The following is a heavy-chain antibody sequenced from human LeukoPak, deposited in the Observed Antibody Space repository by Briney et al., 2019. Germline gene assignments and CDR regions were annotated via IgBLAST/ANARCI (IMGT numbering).Heavy chain of an antibody. CDR3: VIVGIRVSGIDAFDI. V-gene: IGHV3-13*01. D-gene: IGHD5/OR15-5a*01. J-gene: IGHJ3*02. Sequence: GGSLTLSCTASGFTFRSYDMHWVRQLAGGGLEWVSAIGIGDATHYPDSVKGRFTISGDNAKNPLSLKMNTLTDGDTAVYYCVIVGIRVSGIDAFDIGAQGTMVTVSS. CDR2: IGIGDAT. CDR1: GFTFRSYD.